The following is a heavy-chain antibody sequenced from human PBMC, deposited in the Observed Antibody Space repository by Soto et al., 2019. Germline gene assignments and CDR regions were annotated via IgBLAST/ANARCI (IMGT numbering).Heavy chain of an antibody. Sequence: QVQLVQSGAEVKKPGASVKVSCKASGYTFTSYGISWVRQAPGQGLEWMGWISAYNGNTNYAQKLQGRVTMTTDTSASTAYMELRSLRSDDTAVYYCSRDDCSGGSCSLGDYWGQGTLVTVSS. D-gene: IGHD2-15*01. V-gene: IGHV1-18*01. J-gene: IGHJ4*02. CDR1: GYTFTSYG. CDR3: SRDDCSGGSCSLGDY. CDR2: ISAYNGNT.